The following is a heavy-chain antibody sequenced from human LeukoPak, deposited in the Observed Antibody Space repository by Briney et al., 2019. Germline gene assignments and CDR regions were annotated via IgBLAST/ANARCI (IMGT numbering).Heavy chain of an antibody. J-gene: IGHJ6*04. CDR1: GFTFSSYE. CDR3: AELGITMIGGV. CDR2: ISSSGSTI. D-gene: IGHD3-10*02. Sequence: GGSLRLSCAASGFTFSSYEMNWVRQAPGKGREGGSYISSSGSTIYYADSVNGRFTISRDNAKNSLCLQMNSLRAEDTAVYYCAELGITMIGGVWGKGTTVTISS. V-gene: IGHV3-48*03.